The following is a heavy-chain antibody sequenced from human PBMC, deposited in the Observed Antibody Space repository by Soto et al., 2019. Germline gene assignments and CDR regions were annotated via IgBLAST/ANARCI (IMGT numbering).Heavy chain of an antibody. Sequence: VNVSCKASGGTFSSYAISWVRQAPGQGLEWMGGIIPIFGTANYAQKFQGRVTITADESTSTAYMELSSLRSEDTAVYYCAIDSGRTLAGDYYGMDVWGQGTTVTVSS. D-gene: IGHD5-12*01. J-gene: IGHJ6*02. V-gene: IGHV1-69*13. CDR1: GGTFSSYA. CDR3: AIDSGRTLAGDYYGMDV. CDR2: IIPIFGTA.